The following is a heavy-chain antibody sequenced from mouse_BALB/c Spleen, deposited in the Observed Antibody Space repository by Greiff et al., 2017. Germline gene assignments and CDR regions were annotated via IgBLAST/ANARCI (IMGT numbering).Heavy chain of an antibody. CDR1: GFTFSSYG. V-gene: IGHV5-6-3*01. J-gene: IGHJ2*01. CDR2: INSNGGST. CDR3: ARGGTDY. Sequence: EVKVVESGGGLVQPGGSLKLSGAASGFTFSSYGMSWVRQTPDKRLGLVATINSNGGSTYYPDSVKGRFTISRDNAKNTLYLQMSSLKSEDTAMYYCARGGTDYWGQGTTLTVSS.